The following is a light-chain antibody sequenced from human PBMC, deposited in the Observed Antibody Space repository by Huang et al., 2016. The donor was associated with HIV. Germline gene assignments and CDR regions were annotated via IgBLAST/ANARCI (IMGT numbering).Light chain of an antibody. CDR1: QSITTN. CDR2: GPS. V-gene: IGKV3-15*01. Sequence: EIVMTQSTVTLSVSLGERATRTCRASQSITTNLALYQQKPGQAPRLLIYGPSTSASGVPGRFSGGGSGTEFTLTISRLQSEYFAVYFCQQYITWPPLTFGGGTTVEIK. CDR3: QQYITWPPLT. J-gene: IGKJ4*01.